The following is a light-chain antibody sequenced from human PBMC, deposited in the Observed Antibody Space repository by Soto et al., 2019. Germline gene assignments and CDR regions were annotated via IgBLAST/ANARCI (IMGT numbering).Light chain of an antibody. CDR2: GAS. CDR1: QSVSSRN. CDR3: LRYGESHPAYT. Sequence: EIVLTQSPGTVSLSPGERATLSCRASQSVSSRNFAWYRQKPGQGPSPLIFGASNRATGIPDRFSGSGSGTDFTLTISRLEPEDCGVYYCLRYGESHPAYTFVPGTKLEIK. V-gene: IGKV3-20*01. J-gene: IGKJ2*01.